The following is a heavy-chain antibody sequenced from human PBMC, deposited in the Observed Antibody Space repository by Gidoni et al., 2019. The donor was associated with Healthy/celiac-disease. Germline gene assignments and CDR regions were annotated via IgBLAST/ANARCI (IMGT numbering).Heavy chain of an antibody. Sequence: EVQLVESGGGLVQPGGSLRLSCAASGFTCSRYWMSWVRQAPGKGLEWVANIKQDGSEKYYVDSVKGRFTISRDNAKNSLYLQMNSLRAEDTAVYYCAREVGVGWEELVGRFDYWGQGTLVTVSS. J-gene: IGHJ4*02. CDR1: GFTCSRYW. CDR2: IKQDGSEK. D-gene: IGHD6-6*01. V-gene: IGHV3-7*03. CDR3: AREVGVGWEELVGRFDY.